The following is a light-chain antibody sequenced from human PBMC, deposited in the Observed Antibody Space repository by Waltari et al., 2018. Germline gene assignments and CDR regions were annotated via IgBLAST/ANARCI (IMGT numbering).Light chain of an antibody. V-gene: IGLV1-44*01. CDR1: RSNIGSNT. CDR2: SNN. CDR3: ASWDDSLNGL. J-gene: IGLJ3*02. Sequence: QSVLTQPPSASGTPGQRVTISCSGSRSNIGSNTVNWYQQLPGTATKLLIYSNNQRPSGVPDRFPGSKSGSSASLAISGLQSEDEADYYCASWDDSLNGLFGGGTKLTVL.